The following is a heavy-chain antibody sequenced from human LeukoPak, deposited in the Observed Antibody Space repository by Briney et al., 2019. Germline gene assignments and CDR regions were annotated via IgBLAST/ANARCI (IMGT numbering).Heavy chain of an antibody. D-gene: IGHD4-17*01. J-gene: IGHJ4*02. CDR2: IYYSGST. CDR3: ARQGGTYGDYAAGY. Sequence: SETLSLTCTVSGGSISSSSYYWGWIRQPPGKGLEWIGSIYYSGSTYYNPSLKSRVTISVDTSKNQFSLKLSSVTAADTAVYNCARQGGTYGDYAAGYWGQGTLVTVSS. CDR1: GGSISSSSYY. V-gene: IGHV4-39*01.